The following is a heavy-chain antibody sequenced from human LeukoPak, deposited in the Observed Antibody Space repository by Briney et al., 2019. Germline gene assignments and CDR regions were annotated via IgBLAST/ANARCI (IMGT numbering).Heavy chain of an antibody. CDR1: GFSISSGYF. V-gene: IGHV4-38-2*01. Sequence: SETLSLTCAVSGFSISSGYFWAWIRQSPGKGLEWIGYIDHSGTANYIPSLKSRVTISVDTSKNQSSLKVNSVTAADTAVYYCARGKGFYYYMEIWGTGTTVTVSS. CDR3: ARGKGFYYYMEI. J-gene: IGHJ6*03. CDR2: IDHSGTA.